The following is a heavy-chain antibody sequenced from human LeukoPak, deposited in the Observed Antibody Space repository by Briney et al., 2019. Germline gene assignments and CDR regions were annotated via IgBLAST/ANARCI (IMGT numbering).Heavy chain of an antibody. CDR2: IYSGGST. CDR3: ARNGYTSGWYRN. CDR1: GFTVSSNY. Sequence: GGSLRLSCAASGFTVSSNYMSWVRQAPGKGLEWVSTIYSGGSTYYADSVKGRFTISRDTSKNTLYLQMNSLRGADTAVYYCARNGYTSGWYRNWGQGTLVTVSS. D-gene: IGHD6-19*01. V-gene: IGHV3-53*01. J-gene: IGHJ4*02.